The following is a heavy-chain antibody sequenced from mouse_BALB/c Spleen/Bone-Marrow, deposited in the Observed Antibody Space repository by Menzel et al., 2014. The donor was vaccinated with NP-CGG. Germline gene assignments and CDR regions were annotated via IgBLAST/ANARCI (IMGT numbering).Heavy chain of an antibody. CDR2: IDPANGNT. J-gene: IGHJ4*01. D-gene: IGHD2-4*01. CDR3: AGFGITKEEGDYYAMDY. V-gene: IGHV14-3*02. Sequence: EVQLQQSGAELVKPGASVKLSCTASGFNIKDTYMHWVKQRPEQGLEWIGRIDPANGNTKYDQKFQGKATITADTSSNTAYLQLSGLTYEGTAVYYCAGFGITKEEGDYYAMDYWGQGTSVTVSS. CDR1: GFNIKDTY.